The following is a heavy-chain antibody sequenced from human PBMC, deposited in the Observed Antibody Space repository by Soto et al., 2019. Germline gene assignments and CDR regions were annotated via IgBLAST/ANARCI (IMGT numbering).Heavy chain of an antibody. Sequence: QVQLVESGGGLVKPGGSLRLSCAASGFTFSDYYMSWIRQAPGKGLKWVSYISSSSSYTNYADSVKGRFTISRDNAKNSLYLQMNSLRAEDTAVYYCARELESSSSSWSNYYYYYGMDVWGQGTTVTVSS. CDR1: GFTFSDYY. V-gene: IGHV3-11*06. D-gene: IGHD6-13*01. CDR2: ISSSSSYT. CDR3: ARELESSSSSWSNYYYYYGMDV. J-gene: IGHJ6*02.